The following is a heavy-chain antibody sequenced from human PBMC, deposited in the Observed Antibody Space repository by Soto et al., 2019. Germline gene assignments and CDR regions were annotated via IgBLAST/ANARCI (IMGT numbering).Heavy chain of an antibody. CDR1: GYSFTSYW. D-gene: IGHD6-13*01. Sequence: PGESLKISCKGSGYSFTSYWIGWVRQMPGKGLEWMGIIYPGDSDTRYSPSFQGQVTISADTSISTAYLQWSSLKASDTAMYYCARCIFPYSSSWDNWFDPWGQGTLVTVSS. CDR2: IYPGDSDT. CDR3: ARCIFPYSSSWDNWFDP. V-gene: IGHV5-51*01. J-gene: IGHJ5*02.